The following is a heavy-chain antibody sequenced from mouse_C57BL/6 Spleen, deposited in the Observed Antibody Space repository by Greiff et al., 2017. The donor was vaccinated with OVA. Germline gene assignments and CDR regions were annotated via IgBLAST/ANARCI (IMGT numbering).Heavy chain of an antibody. Sequence: QVQLQQPGAELVMPGASVKLSCKASGYTFTSYWMHWVKQRPGQGLEWIGEIDPSDSYTNYNRKFKGKSTLTVDKSSSTAYMQLSSLTSEDSAVYYCARGATIVTLDYWGQGTTLTVSA. CDR3: ARGATIVTLDY. V-gene: IGHV1-69*01. J-gene: IGHJ2*01. D-gene: IGHD2-5*01. CDR1: GYTFTSYW. CDR2: IDPSDSYT.